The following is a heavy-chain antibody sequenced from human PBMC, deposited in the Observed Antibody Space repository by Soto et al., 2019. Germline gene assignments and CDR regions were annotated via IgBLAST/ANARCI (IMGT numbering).Heavy chain of an antibody. CDR2: IIPFFGTA. Sequence: QVQLVQSGAEVKKPGSSVKVSCKASGGTFNSYVINWVRQAPGQGLEWMGGIIPFFGTAEYAQKFQGRVTITADEAASTAYMELSSLKTGDTAVYYCAGTHFDTSGYYPSALEYWGQGTQVSVSS. J-gene: IGHJ4*02. V-gene: IGHV1-69*01. CDR1: GGTFNSYV. CDR3: AGTHFDTSGYYPSALEY. D-gene: IGHD3-22*01.